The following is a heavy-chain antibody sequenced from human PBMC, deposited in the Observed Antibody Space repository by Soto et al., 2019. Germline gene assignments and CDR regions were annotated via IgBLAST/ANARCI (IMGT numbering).Heavy chain of an antibody. V-gene: IGHV4-59*01. Sequence: PSETLSLTCNVFAGSINDYYWSWIRQPLGMRLEWIGFVYSGGSSNYNPSFKSRVTISLETSKNQFSLRLTSLTAADSAVYYCARTSRAAPGTGLDSWGQGTLVTVSS. D-gene: IGHD6-25*01. CDR2: VYSGGSS. CDR3: ARTSRAAPGTGLDS. CDR1: AGSINDYY. J-gene: IGHJ4*02.